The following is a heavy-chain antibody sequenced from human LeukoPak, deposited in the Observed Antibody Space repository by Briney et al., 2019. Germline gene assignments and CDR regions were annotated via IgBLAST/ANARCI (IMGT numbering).Heavy chain of an antibody. CDR2: IYYSGST. V-gene: IGHV4-59*02. CDR3: TRAGGWFDP. CDR1: AGSVSSYY. J-gene: IGHJ5*02. Sequence: SETLSLTCTVSAGSVSSYYWSWIRQPPGKGLEWIGYIYYSGSTNYNPSLKSRVTISVDTSKNQFSLKLSSVTAADTAVYYCTRAGGWFDPWGQGTLVTVSS.